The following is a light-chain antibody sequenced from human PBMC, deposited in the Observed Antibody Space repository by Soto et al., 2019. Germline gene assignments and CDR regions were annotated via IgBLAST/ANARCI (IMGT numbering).Light chain of an antibody. V-gene: IGKV3-15*01. CDR1: QSIRSN. J-gene: IGKJ4*01. CDR3: QQYNNWPLS. Sequence: EIVMTQSPATLSVSPGERATLSCRASQSIRSNLAWYQQKPGQAPRLLIYDASTRATGIPARFSGSGSGTEFTLTISGLQSEDFAVYSCQQYNNWPLSFGGGTKVEIK. CDR2: DAS.